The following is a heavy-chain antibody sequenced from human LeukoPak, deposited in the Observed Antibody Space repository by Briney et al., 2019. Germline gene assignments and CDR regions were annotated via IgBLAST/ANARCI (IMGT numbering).Heavy chain of an antibody. CDR3: ASDGFHGGTTRLSAFDI. J-gene: IGHJ3*02. V-gene: IGHV3-33*01. CDR2: IWYDGSKK. Sequence: GGSLRLSCTASGFTFSNYGLLWVRQAAGKGLEWMAIIWYDGSKKCYGDSVKGRFTISRDDSKNTLFLQMNSLRAEDTAVYYCASDGFHGGTTRLSAFDIWGQGTMVTVSS. D-gene: IGHD1-7*01. CDR1: GFTFSNYG.